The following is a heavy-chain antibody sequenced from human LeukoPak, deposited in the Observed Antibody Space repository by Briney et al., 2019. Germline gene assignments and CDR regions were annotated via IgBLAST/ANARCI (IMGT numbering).Heavy chain of an antibody. CDR2: IIPIFGTA. J-gene: IGHJ4*02. Sequence: ASVKVSCKASGYTFTSYGISWVRQAPGQGLEWMGGIIPIFGTANYAQKFQGRVTITADESTSTAYMELSSLRSEDTAVYYCARDIVGATGYWGQGTLVTVSS. CDR3: ARDIVGATGY. D-gene: IGHD1-26*01. CDR1: GYTFTSYG. V-gene: IGHV1-69*13.